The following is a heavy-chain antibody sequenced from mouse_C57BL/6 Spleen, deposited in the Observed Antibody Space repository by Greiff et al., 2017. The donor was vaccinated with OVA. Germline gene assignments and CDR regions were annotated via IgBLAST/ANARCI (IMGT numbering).Heavy chain of an antibody. CDR1: GFTFSSYA. CDR2: ISDGGSYT. V-gene: IGHV5-4*01. Sequence: EVKLVESGGGLVKPGGSLKLSCAASGFTFSSYAMPWVRQTPEKMLEWVATISDGGSYTYYTDNVKGGFTIARDNAKNTLYLQMSHLKSEDTAMYYCARDRRRGYFDYWGQGTTLTVSS. J-gene: IGHJ2*01. CDR3: ARDRRRGYFDY.